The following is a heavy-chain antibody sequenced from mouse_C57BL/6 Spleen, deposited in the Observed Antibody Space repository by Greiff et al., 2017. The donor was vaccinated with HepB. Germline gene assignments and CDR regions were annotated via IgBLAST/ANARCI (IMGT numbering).Heavy chain of an antibody. CDR3: AREGYYGSSPDWFAY. CDR2: SYPGDGDT. Sequence: VQLQQSGPELVKPGASVKISCKASGYAFSSSWMNWVKQRPGKGLEWIGRSYPGDGDTNYNGKFKGKATLTADKSSSTAYMQLSSLTSEDSAVYFCAREGYYGSSPDWFAYWGQGTLVTVSA. J-gene: IGHJ3*01. V-gene: IGHV1-82*01. CDR1: GYAFSSSW. D-gene: IGHD1-1*01.